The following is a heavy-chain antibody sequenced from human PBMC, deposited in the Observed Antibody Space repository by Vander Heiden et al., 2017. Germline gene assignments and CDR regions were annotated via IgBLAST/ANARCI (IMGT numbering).Heavy chain of an antibody. J-gene: IGHJ4*02. Sequence: QLQLLESGSGLVKPSQTLSLTCAVPGASISSGGYPWSWIRQPPGKGLEWIGYIYYVGTTYYNPSLKSRVTISVDRSKNHFSLNLTSVTAADTAVYYCAKVGPATSLEYWGQGILVTVSS. CDR1: GASISSGGYP. CDR2: IYYVGTT. V-gene: IGHV4-30-2*01. CDR3: AKVGPATSLEY. D-gene: IGHD1-7*01.